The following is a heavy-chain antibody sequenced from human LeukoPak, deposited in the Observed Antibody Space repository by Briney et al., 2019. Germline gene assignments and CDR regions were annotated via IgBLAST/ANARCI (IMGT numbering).Heavy chain of an antibody. Sequence: GSLRLSCAVSGFTFSSYAMNWVRQAPGKGLEWVSGISGSGAGTYYADSVKGRFTISRDNSKNTLYLQMNSLRAEDTAVYYCAKMVREFYTISYYFDYWGQGTLVTVSS. CDR2: ISGSGAGT. D-gene: IGHD2-8*01. CDR1: GFTFSSYA. CDR3: AKMVREFYTISYYFDY. J-gene: IGHJ4*02. V-gene: IGHV3-23*01.